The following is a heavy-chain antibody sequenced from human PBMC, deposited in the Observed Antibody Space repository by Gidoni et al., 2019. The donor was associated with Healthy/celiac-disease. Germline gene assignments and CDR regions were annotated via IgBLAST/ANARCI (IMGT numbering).Heavy chain of an antibody. CDR3: ARGYYYDSSGYYYPLNWFDP. Sequence: QLQLQESGPGLVQPSATLSLTCTVSGGSISSSSYYWDWLRQPPGKGLEWIGSIYYSGSTYYNPSLKSRVTISVDTSKNQFSLKLSSVTAADTAMYYCARGYYYDSSGYYYPLNWFDPWGQGTLVTVSS. D-gene: IGHD3-22*01. CDR2: IYYSGST. V-gene: IGHV4-39*01. J-gene: IGHJ5*02. CDR1: GGSISSSSYY.